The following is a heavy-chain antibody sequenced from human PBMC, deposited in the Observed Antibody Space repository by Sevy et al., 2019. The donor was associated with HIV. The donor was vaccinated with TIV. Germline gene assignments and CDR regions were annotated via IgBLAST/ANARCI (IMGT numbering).Heavy chain of an antibody. J-gene: IGHJ4*02. Sequence: GGSLRLSRAASGFTFGSYTLHWVRQAPGKGLEWVALISQTYDGSKKYYIDSVQGRFTISRDNSKNTLYLQMDSLRPEDTAVYYCARDNSGYFFFDYWGQGTLVTVSS. CDR3: ARDNSGYFFFDY. CDR2: ISQTYDGSKK. CDR1: GFTFGSYT. V-gene: IGHV3-30-3*01. D-gene: IGHD3-22*01.